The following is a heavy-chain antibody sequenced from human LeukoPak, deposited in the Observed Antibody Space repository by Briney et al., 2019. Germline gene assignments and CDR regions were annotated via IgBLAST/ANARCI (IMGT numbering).Heavy chain of an antibody. CDR2: IIPIFDTA. D-gene: IGHD2-2*01. CDR1: GGTFSSYA. J-gene: IGHJ6*03. Sequence: SVKVSCKASGGTFSSYAISWVRQAPGQGLEWMGGIIPIFDTANYAQKFLGRVTITADESTSTAYMELSSLRSEDTAVYYCASSNLGERYCSSTSCYHYYYYMDVWGKGTTVTVSS. V-gene: IGHV1-69*13. CDR3: ASSNLGERYCSSTSCYHYYYYMDV.